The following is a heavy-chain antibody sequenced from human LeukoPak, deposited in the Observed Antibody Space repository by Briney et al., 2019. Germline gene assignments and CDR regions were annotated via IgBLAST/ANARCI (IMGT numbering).Heavy chain of an antibody. CDR1: GGSISSSSYY. CDR2: IYYSGGT. CDR3: ARLYTSVTIFGVVGDYGMDV. V-gene: IGHV4-39*01. D-gene: IGHD3-3*01. J-gene: IGHJ6*02. Sequence: SETLSLTCTVSGGSISSSSYYWGWIRQPPGKGLEWIGSIYYSGGTYYNPSLKSRVTISVDTSKNQFSLKLSSVTAADTAVYYCARLYTSVTIFGVVGDYGMDVWGQGTTVTVSS.